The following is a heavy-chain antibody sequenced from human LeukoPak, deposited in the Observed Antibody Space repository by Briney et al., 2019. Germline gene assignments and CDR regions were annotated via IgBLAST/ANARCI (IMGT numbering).Heavy chain of an antibody. CDR3: ASWGDYYDSSGYPDDAFDI. Sequence: SETLSLTCTVSGGSISSGGYYWSWIRQPPGKGLEWIGYIYHSGSTYYNPSLKSRVTISVDRSKNQFSLKLSSVTAADTAVYYCASWGDYYDSSGYPDDAFDIWGQGTMVTVSS. D-gene: IGHD3-22*01. CDR2: IYHSGST. J-gene: IGHJ3*02. V-gene: IGHV4-30-2*01. CDR1: GGSISSGGYY.